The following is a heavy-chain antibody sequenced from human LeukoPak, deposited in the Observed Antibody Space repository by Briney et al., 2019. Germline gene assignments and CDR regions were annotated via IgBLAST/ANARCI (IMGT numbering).Heavy chain of an antibody. CDR1: GYTLTAYY. V-gene: IGHV1-2*06. CDR2: INPNSGGT. CDR3: ARGYCSGGTCYLVENWLDP. J-gene: IGHJ5*02. D-gene: IGHD2-15*01. Sequence: GASVKVSCKASGYTLTAYYIYWVRQAPGQGLEWMGRINPNSGGTDYAQNFQGRVIMTRDTSISTAYMELSRLRSDDTAVYYCARGYCSGGTCYLVENWLDPWGQGTLVTVSS.